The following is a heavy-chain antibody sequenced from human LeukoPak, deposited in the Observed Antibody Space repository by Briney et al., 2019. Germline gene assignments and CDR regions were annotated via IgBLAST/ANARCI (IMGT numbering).Heavy chain of an antibody. Sequence: GRSLRLSCAASGFSFSSSEMNWVRQAPGKGPEWVSHISSGGSTKYYADSVRGRFTMSRDNAKNLLYLQMNSLRDEDTALYYCARDTVNGPFVISLDLWGQGALVTVSS. D-gene: IGHD2-8*01. V-gene: IGHV3-48*03. CDR2: ISSGGSTK. CDR1: GFSFSSSE. J-gene: IGHJ5*02. CDR3: ARDTVNGPFVISLDL.